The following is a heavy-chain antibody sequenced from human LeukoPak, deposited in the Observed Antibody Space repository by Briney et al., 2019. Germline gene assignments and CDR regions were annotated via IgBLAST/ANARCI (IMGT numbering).Heavy chain of an antibody. J-gene: IGHJ6*02. CDR2: INPSGGST. Sequence: GASVKVSCKASGYTFTSYYMHWVRQAPGQGLEWMGIINPSGGSTSYAQKFQGRVTMTRDTSTSTVYMELSSLRSEDTAVYYCAREGGTAMIASSYYYYGMDVWGQGTTVTVSS. V-gene: IGHV1-46*01. D-gene: IGHD5-18*01. CDR3: AREGGTAMIASSYYYYGMDV. CDR1: GYTFTSYY.